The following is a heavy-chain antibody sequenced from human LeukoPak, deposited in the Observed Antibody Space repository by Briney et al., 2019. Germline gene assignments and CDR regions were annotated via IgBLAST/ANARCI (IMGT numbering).Heavy chain of an antibody. J-gene: IGHJ3*02. Sequence: PGGSLRLSCAASGFTFSSYSMNWVRQAPGKGLEWVSSISSTSANIYYADSVKGRFTISRDNAKSSLYLQMNSLRAEDTAVYYCARDQFIHAFDIWGQGTMVTVSS. CDR1: GFTFSSYS. CDR3: ARDQFIHAFDI. D-gene: IGHD5-24*01. CDR2: ISSTSANI. V-gene: IGHV3-21*01.